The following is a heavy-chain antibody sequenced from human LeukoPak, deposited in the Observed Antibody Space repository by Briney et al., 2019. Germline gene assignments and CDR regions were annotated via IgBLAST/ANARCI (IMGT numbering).Heavy chain of an antibody. CDR1: GFTFSSYW. J-gene: IGHJ5*02. Sequence: GGTLTLSCAASGFTFSSYWMSWVRQPPGKGLEWVANIKQDGSEKYYVDSVKGRVTISRDNAKNSLYLQMNSLRAEDTAIYYCARDAASDTNWFDPWGQGTLVTVSS. D-gene: IGHD2-21*02. CDR3: ARDAASDTNWFDP. V-gene: IGHV3-7*01. CDR2: IKQDGSEK.